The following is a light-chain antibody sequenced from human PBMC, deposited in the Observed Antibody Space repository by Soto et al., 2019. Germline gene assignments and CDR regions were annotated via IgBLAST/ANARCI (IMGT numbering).Light chain of an antibody. CDR3: QQLNFYPIT. V-gene: IGKV1-9*01. CDR1: QGISSY. J-gene: IGKJ5*01. Sequence: IQLTQSPSFLSASVGDRVTITCRASQGISSYLAWYQQKPGKAPKLLIYAASTLQSGVSSRFSGSGSGTDFTLTISSLQPEDFATYYCQQLNFYPITFGQGTRLEIK. CDR2: AAS.